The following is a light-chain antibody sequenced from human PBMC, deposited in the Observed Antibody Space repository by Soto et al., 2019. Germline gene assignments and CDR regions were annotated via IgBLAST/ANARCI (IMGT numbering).Light chain of an antibody. CDR1: QSISNY. J-gene: IGKJ3*01. Sequence: DIQMTQSPSSLSASVGDRVTITCRASQSISNYLNWYQQKPGKAPKLLIYAASSLQSGVPSRFSGSGSGTDFTLTISSLQPEDFAIYYCQQSYTTLFTFGPGTNVDI. CDR3: QQSYTTLFT. V-gene: IGKV1-39*01. CDR2: AAS.